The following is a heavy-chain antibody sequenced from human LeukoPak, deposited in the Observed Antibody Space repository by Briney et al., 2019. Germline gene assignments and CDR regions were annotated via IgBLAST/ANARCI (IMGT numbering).Heavy chain of an antibody. CDR3: ATLGYYDSSGFGP. V-gene: IGHV4-38-2*02. CDR1: GYSISSGYY. CDR2: IYHSGST. Sequence: PSETLSLTCTVSGYSISSGYYWGWIRQPPGKGLEWIGSIYHSGSTYYNPSLKSRVTISVDTSKNQFSLKLSSVTAADTAVYYCATLGYYDSSGFGPWGQGTLVTVSS. D-gene: IGHD3-22*01. J-gene: IGHJ5*02.